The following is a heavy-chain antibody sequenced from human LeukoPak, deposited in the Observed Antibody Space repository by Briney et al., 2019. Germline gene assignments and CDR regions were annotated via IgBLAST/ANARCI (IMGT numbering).Heavy chain of an antibody. Sequence: PGGSLRLSCAASGFTFSSYSMNWVRQAPGKGLEWVSSISSSSSSYIYYADSVKGRFTISRDNAKNSLYLQMNSLRAEDTAVYYCARGTTGTTALFDYWGQGTLVTVSS. J-gene: IGHJ4*02. CDR3: ARGTTGTTALFDY. CDR1: GFTFSSYS. V-gene: IGHV3-21*01. D-gene: IGHD1-7*01. CDR2: ISSSSSSYI.